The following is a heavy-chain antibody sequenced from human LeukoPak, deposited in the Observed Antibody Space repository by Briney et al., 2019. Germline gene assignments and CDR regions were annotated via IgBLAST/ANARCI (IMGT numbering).Heavy chain of an antibody. Sequence: SQTLSLTCAISGDSVSSNSAAWNWIRQSPSRGLEWLGRTYYRSKWYNDYAVSVKSRITINPDTSKNQFSLQLNSVTPEDTAVYYCARAGGCSSTSCYAYGDWFDPWGQGTLVTVSS. CDR3: ARAGGCSSTSCYAYGDWFDP. CDR1: GDSVSSNSAA. D-gene: IGHD2-2*01. J-gene: IGHJ5*02. CDR2: TYYRSKWYN. V-gene: IGHV6-1*01.